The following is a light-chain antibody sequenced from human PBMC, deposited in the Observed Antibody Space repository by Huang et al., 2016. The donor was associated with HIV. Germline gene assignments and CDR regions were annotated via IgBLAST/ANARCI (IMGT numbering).Light chain of an antibody. J-gene: IGKJ4*01. Sequence: DIQMTQSPSSLSASVGDRVTITCRASQSISSYLNWYQQKPGKATKLLIYAASSLQSGVPSRFSGNGSGTDFTRTISSLQPEDFATYYCQQSYSTPLTFGGGTKVEIK. V-gene: IGKV1-39*01. CDR1: QSISSY. CDR3: QQSYSTPLT. CDR2: AAS.